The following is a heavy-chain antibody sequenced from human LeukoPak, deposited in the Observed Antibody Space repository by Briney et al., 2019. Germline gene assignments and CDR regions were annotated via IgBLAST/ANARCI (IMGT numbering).Heavy chain of an antibody. CDR1: GFTFDDYA. Sequence: PGGSLRLSCAASGFTFDDYAMHWVRQAPGKGLEWVSGIYSGGSTYYADSVKGRFTISRDHSKNTLYLQMNSLRVEDTAVYYCTKPDCPSTSCYTLDYWGQGILVTVSS. D-gene: IGHD2-2*02. V-gene: IGHV3-23*03. CDR3: TKPDCPSTSCYTLDY. CDR2: IYSGGST. J-gene: IGHJ4*02.